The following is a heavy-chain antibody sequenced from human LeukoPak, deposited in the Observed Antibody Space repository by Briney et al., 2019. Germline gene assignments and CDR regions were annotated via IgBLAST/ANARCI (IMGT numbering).Heavy chain of an antibody. Sequence: PSETLSLTCTVSGGSISSYYWSWIRQPPGKGLEWIGYIYYSGSTNYNPSLKSRVTISVDTSKNQFSLKLSSVTAADTAVYYCARGITIFGVDYWGQGTLVTVSS. D-gene: IGHD3-3*01. J-gene: IGHJ4*02. CDR3: ARGITIFGVDY. V-gene: IGHV4-59*12. CDR1: GGSISSYY. CDR2: IYYSGST.